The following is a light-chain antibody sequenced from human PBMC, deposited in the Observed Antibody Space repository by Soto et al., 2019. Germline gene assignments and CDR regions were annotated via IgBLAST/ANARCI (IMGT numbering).Light chain of an antibody. CDR2: GAS. V-gene: IGKV3-20*01. CDR1: QSVSNRY. Sequence: EIVLTQSPGTLSLSPGERATLSCWASQSVSNRYLAWYQQKPGQAPRLLIYGASSRATGIPDRFSGSGSGTDFTLTISRLEPEDFAVYYCQQYDASLWTFGQGTKVDIK. J-gene: IGKJ1*01. CDR3: QQYDASLWT.